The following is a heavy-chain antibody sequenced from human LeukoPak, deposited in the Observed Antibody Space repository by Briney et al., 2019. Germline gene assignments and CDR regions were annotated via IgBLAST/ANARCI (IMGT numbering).Heavy chain of an antibody. D-gene: IGHD6-19*01. CDR1: GYTFTSYG. Sequence: GASVKLSCKASGYTFTSYGISWVRQAPGQGLEWMGWISADNGNTDYAQKLQGRVTMTTDTSTSTAYMELRSLGSDDTAVYYCARDCEYSSGCHDGMDVWGQGTPVTVSS. J-gene: IGHJ6*02. CDR3: ARDCEYSSGCHDGMDV. CDR2: ISADNGNT. V-gene: IGHV1-18*01.